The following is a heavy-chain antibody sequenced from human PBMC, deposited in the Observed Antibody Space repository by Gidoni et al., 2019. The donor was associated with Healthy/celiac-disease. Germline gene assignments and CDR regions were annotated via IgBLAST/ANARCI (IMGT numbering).Heavy chain of an antibody. CDR1: GSNLSSYW. CDR3: ARLYSYGQYYYYYYYMDV. D-gene: IGHD5-18*01. V-gene: IGHV3-7*03. CDR2: IKQDGCSN. J-gene: IGHJ6*03. Sequence: EGQLVESGGGLVKPGGSLSLAWAASGSNLSSYWMRWVRQAPGKGLGWVANIKQDGCSNYYVPSVQGRFTISRYNAKNSLYLQMYSLRAEDTAVYYCARLYSYGQYYYYYYYMDVWGKGTTVTVSS.